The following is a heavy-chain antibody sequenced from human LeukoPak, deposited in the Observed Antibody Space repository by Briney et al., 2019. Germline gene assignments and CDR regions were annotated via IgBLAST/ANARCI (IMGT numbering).Heavy chain of an antibody. CDR2: IRSNSDGGTT. CDR3: TTDEDWNYARKDV. V-gene: IGHV3-15*07. J-gene: IGHJ6*02. Sequence: GGSLRLSCATSGFIFSNAWMNWVRQAPGEGLEWVGRIRSNSDGGTTDYAAPVKGRFTISRDDSKSTLYLQMNSLKIEDTAVYYCTTDEDWNYARKDVWGQGATVIVSS. CDR1: GFIFSNAW. D-gene: IGHD1-7*01.